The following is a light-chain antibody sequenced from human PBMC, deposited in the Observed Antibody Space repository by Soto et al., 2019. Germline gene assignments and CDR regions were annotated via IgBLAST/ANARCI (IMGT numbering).Light chain of an antibody. CDR3: GSYTFSSPLL. CDR1: SSDVGGYNY. CDR2: DVS. V-gene: IGLV2-14*01. Sequence: QSVLTQPASVSGSPGQSITIPCTGTSSDVGGYNYVSWYQQHPGKAPKLMIYDVSNRPSGVSNRFSGFKSGNPASLTIFGLRVEAGGNYLYGSYTFSSPLLFGGGPMLTV. J-gene: IGLJ2*01.